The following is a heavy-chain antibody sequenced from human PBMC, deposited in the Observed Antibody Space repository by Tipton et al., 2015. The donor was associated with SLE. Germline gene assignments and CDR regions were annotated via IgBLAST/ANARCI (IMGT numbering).Heavy chain of an antibody. Sequence: SLRLSCAASGFTFSSYWMSWVRKAPGKGLEWVANIKQDGSEKYYVDSVKGRFTISRDNAKNSLFLQMNSLRAEDTAVYYCAGGDAGYSSGWYPGDFDYWGQGTLVTVSS. CDR2: IKQDGSEK. CDR1: GFTFSSYW. D-gene: IGHD6-19*01. J-gene: IGHJ4*02. V-gene: IGHV3-7*01. CDR3: AGGDAGYSSGWYPGDFDY.